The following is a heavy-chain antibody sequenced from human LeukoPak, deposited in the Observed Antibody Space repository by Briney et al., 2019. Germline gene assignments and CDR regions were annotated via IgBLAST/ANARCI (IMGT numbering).Heavy chain of an antibody. J-gene: IGHJ6*02. Sequence: SETLSLTCTVSGGSVSSGSYYWSWIRQPPGKGLEWLGYIYYSGSTNYNPSLKSRVTISVDTSKNQFSLKLSSVTAADTAVYYCAREETRYYYYYGMDVWGQGTTVTVSS. CDR2: IYYSGST. CDR1: GGSVSSGSYY. V-gene: IGHV4-61*01. CDR3: AREETRYYYYYGMDV.